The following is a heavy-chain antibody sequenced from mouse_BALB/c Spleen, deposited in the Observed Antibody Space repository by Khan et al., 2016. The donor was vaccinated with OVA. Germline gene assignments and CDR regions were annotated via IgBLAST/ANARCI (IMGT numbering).Heavy chain of an antibody. CDR1: GYTFTSYW. CDR2: INPSTDYT. Sequence: QVQLQQSGAELAKPGASVKMSCKASGYTFTSYWMHWVKQRPGQGLEWIGYINPSTDYTEYNQKFKDKATLTVDKSSSTAYMQLTSLTSEDSAVYYCVNHGSSSAWFTYWGQGTLVTASA. CDR3: VNHGSSSAWFTY. V-gene: IGHV1-7*01. D-gene: IGHD1-1*01. J-gene: IGHJ3*01.